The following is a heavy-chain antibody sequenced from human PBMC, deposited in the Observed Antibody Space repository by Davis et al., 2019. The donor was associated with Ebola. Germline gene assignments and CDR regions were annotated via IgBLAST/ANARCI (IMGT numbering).Heavy chain of an antibody. V-gene: IGHV1-18*01. CDR3: ARDITMIVGGWFDP. J-gene: IGHJ5*02. D-gene: IGHD3-22*01. CDR2: ISAYNGNT. Sequence: ASVKVSCKASGGTFSSYAISWVRHAPGQGLEWMGWISAYNGNTNYAQKLQGRVTMTTDTSTSTAYMELRSLRSDDTAVYYCARDITMIVGGWFDPWGQGTLVTVSS. CDR1: GGTFSSYA.